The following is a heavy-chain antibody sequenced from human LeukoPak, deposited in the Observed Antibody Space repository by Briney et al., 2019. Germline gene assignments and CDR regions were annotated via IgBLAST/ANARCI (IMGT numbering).Heavy chain of an antibody. V-gene: IGHV1-69*05. CDR1: GGTFSSYA. Sequence: ASVKVSCKASGGTFSSYAISWVRQAPGQGLEWMGGIIPIFCTANYAQQFQGRVTITTDESTSTAYMELSSLRSEDTAVYYCARDSSSWYSFFDYWGQGTLVTVSS. CDR2: IIPIFCTA. J-gene: IGHJ4*02. D-gene: IGHD6-13*01. CDR3: ARDSSSWYSFFDY.